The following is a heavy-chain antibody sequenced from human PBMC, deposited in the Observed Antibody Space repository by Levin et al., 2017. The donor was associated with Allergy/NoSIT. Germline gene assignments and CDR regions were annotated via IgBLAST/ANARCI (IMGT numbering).Heavy chain of an antibody. D-gene: IGHD3-10*01. J-gene: IGHJ4*02. CDR2: INHSGST. CDR3: ARGPRMVRGALFDY. V-gene: IGHV4-34*01. Sequence: SQTLSLTCAVYGGSFSGYYWSWIRQPPGKGLEWIGEINHSGSTNYNPSLKSRVTISVDTSKNQFSLKLSSVTAADTAVYYCARGPRMVRGALFDYWGQGTLVTVSS. CDR1: GGSFSGYY.